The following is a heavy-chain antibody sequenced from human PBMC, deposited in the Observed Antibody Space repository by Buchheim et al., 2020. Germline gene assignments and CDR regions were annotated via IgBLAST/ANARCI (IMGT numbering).Heavy chain of an antibody. CDR3: ARLWWDSSGYYDYY. Sequence: QVQLQESGPGLVKPSGTLSLTCAVSGGSISSNNWWYWVRQPPGKGLEWIGEIHHSGSTNYNPSLKSRVTTSVDKSKNQFSLKLSSVTAADTAVYYCARLWWDSSGYYDYYWGQGTL. V-gene: IGHV4-4*02. J-gene: IGHJ4*02. D-gene: IGHD3-22*01. CDR2: IHHSGST. CDR1: GGSISSNNW.